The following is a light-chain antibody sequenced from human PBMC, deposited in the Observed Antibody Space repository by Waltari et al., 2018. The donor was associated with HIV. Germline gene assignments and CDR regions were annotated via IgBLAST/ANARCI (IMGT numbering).Light chain of an antibody. J-gene: IGLJ3*02. V-gene: IGLV2-8*01. CDR1: SSDVGSSNY. CDR2: EIT. CDR3: SSSAGGDTLV. Sequence: QSALTQPPSASGFPGQSVTLPCTGTSSDVGSSNYVPWYQQYPGKAPKLLIYEITKRPAGVPDRCSGSKSGNTASLTVSGLQAEDEADYYCSSSAGGDTLVFGGGTKLTVL.